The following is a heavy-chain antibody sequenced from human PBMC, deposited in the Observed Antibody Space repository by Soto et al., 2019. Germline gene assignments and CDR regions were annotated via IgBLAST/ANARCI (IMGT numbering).Heavy chain of an antibody. CDR2: ISYDGSNK. D-gene: IGHD3-3*01. CDR3: AKEGDFWSDPYYYYGMDV. V-gene: IGHV3-30*18. CDR1: GFTFSSYG. J-gene: IGHJ6*02. Sequence: QVQLVESGGGVVQPGRSLRLSCAASGFTFSSYGMHWVRQAPGKGLEWVAVISYDGSNKYYADSMKGRFTISRDNSKNTLYLQMNSLRAEDTAVYYCAKEGDFWSDPYYYYGMDVWGQGTTVTVSS.